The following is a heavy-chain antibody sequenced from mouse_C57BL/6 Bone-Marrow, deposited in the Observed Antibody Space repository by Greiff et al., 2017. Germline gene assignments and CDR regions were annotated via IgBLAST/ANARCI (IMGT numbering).Heavy chain of an antibody. D-gene: IGHD1-1*01. V-gene: IGHV1-50*01. Sequence: EPGAELVKPGASVKLSCKASGYTFTSYWMQWVKQRPGQGLEWIGEIDPSDSYTNYNQKFKGKATLTVDTSSSTAYMQLSSLTSEDSAVYYCARLRYYGSSGDYWGQGTTLTVSS. CDR3: ARLRYYGSSGDY. J-gene: IGHJ2*01. CDR2: IDPSDSYT. CDR1: GYTFTSYW.